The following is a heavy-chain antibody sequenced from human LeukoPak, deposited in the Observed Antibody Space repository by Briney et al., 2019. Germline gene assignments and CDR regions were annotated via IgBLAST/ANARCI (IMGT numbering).Heavy chain of an antibody. J-gene: IGHJ4*02. D-gene: IGHD1-26*01. CDR2: ISYDGIKK. CDR3: ARDLTGSYSIDY. V-gene: IGHV3-30-3*01. Sequence: GGSLRLSCAASGFTFSSYAMHWVRQAPGKGLEWVAVISYDGIKKYYADSVKGRFTISRDNSKNTLYLQMNSLRAEDTAVYYCARDLTGSYSIDYWGQGTLVTVSS. CDR1: GFTFSSYA.